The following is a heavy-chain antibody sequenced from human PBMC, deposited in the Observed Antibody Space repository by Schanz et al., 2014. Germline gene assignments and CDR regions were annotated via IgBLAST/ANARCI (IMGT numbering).Heavy chain of an antibody. Sequence: EVQLVESGGGLVQPRGSLRLSCAASEFSFSSFGMNWVRQAPGKGLEWVSYISSSSSTIYYADSVKGRFTISRDNAKNSLYLQMDSLRAEDTAVYYCARGIITMVRGGDVGAFDMWGQGTMVTVSS. V-gene: IGHV3-48*01. CDR1: EFSFSSFG. J-gene: IGHJ3*02. CDR3: ARGIITMVRGGDVGAFDM. D-gene: IGHD3-10*01. CDR2: ISSSSSTI.